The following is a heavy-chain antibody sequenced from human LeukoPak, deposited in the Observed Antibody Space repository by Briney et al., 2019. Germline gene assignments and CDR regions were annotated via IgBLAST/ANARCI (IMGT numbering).Heavy chain of an antibody. CDR2: INHSGST. D-gene: IGHD3-10*01. V-gene: IGHV4-34*01. J-gene: IGHJ4*02. CDR1: GGSFSGYY. CDR3: ARHPYYYGSGCYIDY. Sequence: PSETLSLTCAVYGGSFSGYYWSWIRQPPGEGLEWIGEINHSGSTNYNPSLKSRVTISVDTSKNQFSLKLSSVTAADTAVYYCARHPYYYGSGCYIDYWGQGTLVTVSS.